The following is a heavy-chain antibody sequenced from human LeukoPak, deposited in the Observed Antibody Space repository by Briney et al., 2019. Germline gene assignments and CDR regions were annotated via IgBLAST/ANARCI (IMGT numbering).Heavy chain of an antibody. V-gene: IGHV3-23*01. D-gene: IGHD1-26*01. CDR2: ISGSGGST. CDR1: GFTFDDYA. Sequence: PGGSLRLACAASGFTFDDYAMHWVRQAPGKGLEWVSAISGSGGSTYYADSVKGRFTISRDNSKNTLYLQMNSLRAEDTAVYYCAKRGSGIYQTKFDYWGQGTLVTVSS. J-gene: IGHJ4*02. CDR3: AKRGSGIYQTKFDY.